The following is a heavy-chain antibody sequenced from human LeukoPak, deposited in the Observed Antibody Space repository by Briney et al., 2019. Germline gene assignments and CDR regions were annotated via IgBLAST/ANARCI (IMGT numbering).Heavy chain of an antibody. J-gene: IGHJ4*02. CDR2: INNDGSTT. CDR3: ARGGFCSGADCRGSFDY. CDR1: GFTFINYS. Sequence: PGGSLRLSCAASGFTFINYSMHWVRQAPGEGLVWVSHINNDGSTTTYADSVKGRFTISRDNAKNTLYLHVNSLRAEDTAVYYCARGGFCSGADCRGSFDYWGQGSLVTVSS. D-gene: IGHD2-15*01. V-gene: IGHV3-74*01.